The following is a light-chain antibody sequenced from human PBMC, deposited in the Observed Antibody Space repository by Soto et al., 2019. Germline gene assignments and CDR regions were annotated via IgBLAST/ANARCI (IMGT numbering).Light chain of an antibody. V-gene: IGKV1-39*01. J-gene: IGKJ1*01. CDR2: AAS. CDR1: QSISNY. CDR3: QQSVSSSWT. Sequence: DIQMTQSPASLSASIGDRVIITCRASQSISNYLNWYQHKPGRAPKFLIYAASSLQSGVPSRFSGSGSGTDFTLTISSLQREDFGTYFCQQSVSSSWTFGQGTKVE.